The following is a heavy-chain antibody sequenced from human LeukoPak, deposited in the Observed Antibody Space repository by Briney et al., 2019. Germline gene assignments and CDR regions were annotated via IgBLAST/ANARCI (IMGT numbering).Heavy chain of an antibody. CDR3: ARVRSGYSHENYFDY. J-gene: IGHJ4*02. Sequence: GGSLRLSCAASGFTFGSSEMNWVRQAPGKGLEWISYITISGSTTYYADSVKGRFTISRDNAENSLYLQMNSLRAEDTAVYYCARVRSGYSHENYFDYWGQGTLVTVSS. V-gene: IGHV3-48*03. D-gene: IGHD5-18*01. CDR2: ITISGSTT. CDR1: GFTFGSSE.